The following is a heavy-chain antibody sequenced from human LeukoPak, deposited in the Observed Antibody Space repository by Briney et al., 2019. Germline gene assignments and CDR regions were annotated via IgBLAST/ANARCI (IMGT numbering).Heavy chain of an antibody. Sequence: SGPALVKPTQTLTLTCTFSGFSLSTSGMRVSWIRQPPGKALEWLARIDWDDDKFYSTSLKTRLTISKDTSKNQVVLTMTNMDPVDAATYYCARGGGATAVDTWGQGTLVTVSS. CDR1: GFSLSTSGMR. CDR2: IDWDDDK. V-gene: IGHV2-70*04. J-gene: IGHJ5*02. D-gene: IGHD1-26*01. CDR3: ARGGGATAVDT.